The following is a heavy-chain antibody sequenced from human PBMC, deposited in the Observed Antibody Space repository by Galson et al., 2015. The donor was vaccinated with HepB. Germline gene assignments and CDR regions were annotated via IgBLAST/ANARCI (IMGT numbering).Heavy chain of an antibody. CDR2: IYYSGST. CDR3: ARVGIAVDAFDI. CDR1: GGSVGSGSYY. V-gene: IGHV4-61*01. J-gene: IGHJ3*02. Sequence: QVQLQESGPGLVKPSETLSLTCTVSGGSVGSGSYYWSWIRQPPGKGLEWIGYIYYSGSTNYNPSLKSRFTISVDTPKNQFSLKLSSVTAADTAVYFCARVGIAVDAFDIWGQGTKVTASS. D-gene: IGHD6-19*01.